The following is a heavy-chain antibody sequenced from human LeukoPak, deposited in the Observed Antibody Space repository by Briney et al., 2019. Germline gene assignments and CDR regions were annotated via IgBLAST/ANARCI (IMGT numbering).Heavy chain of an antibody. D-gene: IGHD3-22*01. V-gene: IGHV3-66*01. CDR1: GFTVSTNY. Sequence: PGGSLRLSCAASGFTVSTNYMSWVRQAPGKGLEWVSVIYSAGGTYYPESVKGRFTISRDNSENPLYLQMNSLRAEDTAVYYCAKLYDSSGYTYFDSWGQGTLVTVSS. J-gene: IGHJ4*02. CDR2: IYSAGGT. CDR3: AKLYDSSGYTYFDS.